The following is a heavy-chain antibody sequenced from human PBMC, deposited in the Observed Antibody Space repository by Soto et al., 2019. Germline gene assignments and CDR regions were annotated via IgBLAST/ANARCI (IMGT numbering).Heavy chain of an antibody. CDR1: GGTFSSYA. CDR2: IIPIFGTA. CDR3: ARRYAPTAMVTINYYYGMDV. D-gene: IGHD5-18*01. Sequence: SVKVSCKASGGTFSSYAISWVRQAPGQGLEWMGGIIPIFGTANYAQKFQGRVTITADESTSTAYMELSSLRSEGTAVYYCARRYAPTAMVTINYYYGMDVWGQGTTVTVSS. V-gene: IGHV1-69*13. J-gene: IGHJ6*02.